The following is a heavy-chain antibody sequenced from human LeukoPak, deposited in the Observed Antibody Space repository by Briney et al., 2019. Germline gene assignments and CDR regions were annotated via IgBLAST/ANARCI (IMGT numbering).Heavy chain of an antibody. J-gene: IGHJ4*02. CDR2: ISISSSTI. CDR3: ARDPGGSYYGY. Sequence: GRSLTLSCAASGFTFSNYGMNWVRLAPGEGLELVSYISISSSTINHADSVKGRFNISRDNAKNSLYLQTNSLRAEDAAVYYCARDPGGSYYGYWGQGTLVTVSS. V-gene: IGHV3-48*01. D-gene: IGHD1-26*01. CDR1: GFTFSNYG.